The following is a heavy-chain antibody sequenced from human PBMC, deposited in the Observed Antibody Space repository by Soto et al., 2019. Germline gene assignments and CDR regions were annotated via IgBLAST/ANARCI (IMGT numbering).Heavy chain of an antibody. CDR2: INPNSGGT. CDR1: GYTFTGYY. D-gene: IGHD3-10*01. CDR3: ARQFPDYNSGSYGYGMDV. Sequence: ASVKVSWKASGYTFTGYYMHWVRQAPGQGLEWMGWINPNSGGTNYAQKFQGWVTMTRDTSISTAYMELSRLRSDDTAVYYCARQFPDYNSGSYGYGMDVWGQGTTVTVSS. V-gene: IGHV1-2*04. J-gene: IGHJ6*02.